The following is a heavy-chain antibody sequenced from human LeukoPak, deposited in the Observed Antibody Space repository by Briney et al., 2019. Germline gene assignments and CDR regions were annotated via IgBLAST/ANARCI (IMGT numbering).Heavy chain of an antibody. J-gene: IGHJ4*02. CDR3: AKGGTYYYDSSGYSLLDY. CDR1: GFTFSSYG. Sequence: GRSLRLSCAASGFTFSSYGMHWVRQAPGKGLEWVAVISYDGSKKYYADSVKGRFTISRDNSKNTLYLQMNSLRAEDTAVYYCAKGGTYYYDSSGYSLLDYWGQGTLVTASS. D-gene: IGHD3-22*01. V-gene: IGHV3-30*18. CDR2: ISYDGSKK.